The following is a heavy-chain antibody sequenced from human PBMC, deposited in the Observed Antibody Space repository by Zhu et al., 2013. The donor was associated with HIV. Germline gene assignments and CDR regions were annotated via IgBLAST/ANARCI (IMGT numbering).Heavy chain of an antibody. V-gene: IGHV1-8*03. D-gene: IGHD2-15*01. J-gene: IGHJ4*02. CDR1: GYTLTEFP. Sequence: QVQLVQSGAEVKKPGASVKVSCKVSGYTLTEFPIHWVRQTPGKGLEWMGWMNPNSGNTGYAQKFQGRVTITRNTSISTAYMELSSLRSEDTAVYYCARGLSSAFDYWGQGTLVTVSS. CDR3: ARGLSSAFDY. CDR2: MNPNSGNT.